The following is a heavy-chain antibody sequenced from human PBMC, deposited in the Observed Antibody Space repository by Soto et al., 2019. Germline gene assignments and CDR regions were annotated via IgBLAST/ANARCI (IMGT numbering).Heavy chain of an antibody. CDR2: INHSGST. J-gene: IGHJ4*02. V-gene: IGHV4-34*01. CDR1: GGSFSDYY. CDR3: ARRTYYYGSGSYYSY. D-gene: IGHD3-10*01. Sequence: PSETLSLTCAVYGGSFSDYYWSLIRQPQGKGLEWIGEINHSGSTNYNPSLKSRVTISVDTSKNQFSLKLSSVTAADTAVYYCARRTYYYGSGSYYSYWGQGTLVTV.